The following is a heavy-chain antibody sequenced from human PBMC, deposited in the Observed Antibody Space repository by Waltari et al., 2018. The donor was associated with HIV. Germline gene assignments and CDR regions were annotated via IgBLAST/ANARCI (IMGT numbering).Heavy chain of an antibody. CDR1: GFTFSSYS. CDR2: ISSSSSYI. CDR3: ARTIFGDYGMDV. D-gene: IGHD3-10*01. V-gene: IGHV3-21*01. Sequence: EVQLVESGGGLVKPGGSLRLSCAASGFTFSSYSMNWVRQAPGKGLEWVSSISSSSSYIYYADSVKGRFTISRDNAKNSLYLQMNSLRAEDTAVYYCARTIFGDYGMDVWGQGTTVTVSS. J-gene: IGHJ6*02.